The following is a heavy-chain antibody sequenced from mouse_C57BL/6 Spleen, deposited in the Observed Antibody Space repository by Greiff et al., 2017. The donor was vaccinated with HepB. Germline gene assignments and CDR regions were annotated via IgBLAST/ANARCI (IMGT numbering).Heavy chain of an antibody. Sequence: EVKLVESGGGLVKPGGSLKLSCAASGFTFSDYGMHWVRQAPEKGLEWVAYISSGSSTIYYADTVQGRFTTSRDNAKNTLFLQMTSLRSEDTAMYYCARGWLLRAMDYWGQGTSVTVSS. D-gene: IGHD2-3*01. CDR3: ARGWLLRAMDY. CDR2: ISSGSSTI. CDR1: GFTFSDYG. V-gene: IGHV5-17*01. J-gene: IGHJ4*01.